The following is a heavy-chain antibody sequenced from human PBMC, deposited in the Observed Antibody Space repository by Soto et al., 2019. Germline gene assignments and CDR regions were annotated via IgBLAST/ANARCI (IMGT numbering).Heavy chain of an antibody. V-gene: IGHV1-69*02. CDR1: GGTFSSYT. CDR2: IIPFLGIA. CDR3: ARVGGYEDFDY. Sequence: QVQLVQSGAEVKKPGSSVKVSCKASGGTFSSYTISWVRQAPGQGLEWMGRIIPFLGIANYAQKFQGRVTITADKSTSTAYMELSSLRSEDTAVYYCARVGGYEDFDYWGQGTLVTVSS. J-gene: IGHJ4*02. D-gene: IGHD5-12*01.